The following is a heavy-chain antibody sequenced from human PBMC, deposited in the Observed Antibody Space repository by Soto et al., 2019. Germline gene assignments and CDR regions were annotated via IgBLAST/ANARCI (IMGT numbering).Heavy chain of an antibody. D-gene: IGHD2-15*01. V-gene: IGHV3-9*01. CDR3: ARDACSGGSCYVDY. CDR1: GFTFDDYA. J-gene: IGHJ4*02. Sequence: VQVVDSGGGLVQPGRSLRLSCAASGFTFDDYAMHWVRQSPGKGLEWVAGINWSGETAAYADSVKGRFTMSRDNAKNSVYLQMNSLRPEDTAVYYCARDACSGGSCYVDYWGQGTLVTVSS. CDR2: INWSGETA.